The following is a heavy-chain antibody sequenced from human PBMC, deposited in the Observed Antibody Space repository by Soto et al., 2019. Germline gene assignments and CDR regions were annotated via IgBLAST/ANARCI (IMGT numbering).Heavy chain of an antibody. CDR1: GYTFTSYG. D-gene: IGHD2-2*01. V-gene: IGHV1-18*04. J-gene: IGHJ4*02. CDR3: VRWTLGGVVPAETYYFDY. Sequence: ASVKVSCKASGYTFTSYGISWLRQSPGQGLEWMGWISAYNGNTNYAQKLQGRVTMTTDTSTSTAYMELRSPRSDDTAVYYCVRWTLGGVVPAETYYFDYWGQGTLVTVSS. CDR2: ISAYNGNT.